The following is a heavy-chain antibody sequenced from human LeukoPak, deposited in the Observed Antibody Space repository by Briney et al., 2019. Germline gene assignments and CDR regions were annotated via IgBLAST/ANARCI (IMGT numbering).Heavy chain of an antibody. V-gene: IGHV4-34*01. CDR2: INHSGST. Sequence: SETLSLTCTVSGGSISSYYWSWIRQPPGKGLEWIGEINHSGSTNYNPSLKSRVTISVDTSKNQFSLKLSSVTAADTAVYYCARARIVVVTAIRKTDYYYGMDVWGQGTTVTVSS. CDR1: GGSISSYY. CDR3: ARARIVVVTAIRKTDYYYGMDV. D-gene: IGHD2-21*02. J-gene: IGHJ6*02.